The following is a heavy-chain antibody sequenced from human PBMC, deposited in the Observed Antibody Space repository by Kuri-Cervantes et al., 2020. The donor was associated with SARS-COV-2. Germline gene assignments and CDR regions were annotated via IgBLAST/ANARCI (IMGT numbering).Heavy chain of an antibody. J-gene: IGHJ4*02. CDR1: GFTFDDYG. CDR3: ARYPGYDSSGYHDY. Sequence: GVLKISCAASGFTFDDYGMSWVRQAPGKGLEWVSGINWNGGSTGYADSVKGRFTISRDNAKNSLYLQMNSLRAEDTALYHCARYPGYDSSGYHDYWGQGTLVTVSS. D-gene: IGHD3-22*01. CDR2: INWNGGST. V-gene: IGHV3-20*01.